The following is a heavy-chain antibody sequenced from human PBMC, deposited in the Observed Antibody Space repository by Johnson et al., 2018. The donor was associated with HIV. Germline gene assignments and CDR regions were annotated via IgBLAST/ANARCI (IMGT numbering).Heavy chain of an antibody. CDR3: AKDLQQPQRGEHALAQDAFDI. J-gene: IGHJ3*02. D-gene: IGHD6-13*01. CDR1: EFTFSGSA. CDR2: ISGSGGTT. V-gene: IGHV3-23*04. Sequence: VQLVESGGGLVQPGGSLRLSCAASEFTFSGSAMSWVRQAPGKGLEWVSVISGSGGTTYCADSVKGRFTISRANSENTLYLQMNSLRAEDTAVYYCAKDLQQPQRGEHALAQDAFDIWGQGTMVTVSS.